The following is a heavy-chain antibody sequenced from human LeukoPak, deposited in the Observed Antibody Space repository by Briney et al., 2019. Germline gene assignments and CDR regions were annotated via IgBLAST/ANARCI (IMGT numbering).Heavy chain of an antibody. J-gene: IGHJ5*02. CDR1: GFTFSSYA. CDR2: ISGSGGST. V-gene: IGHV3-23*01. CDR3: ARDLGHPRDDP. Sequence: PGGSLRLSCAASGFTFSSYAMSWVRQAPGKGLEWVSGISGSGGSTHYADSVKDRFTISRDNSKNTLYLQMNSLRAEDTAVYYCARDLGHPRDDPWGQGTLVTVSS.